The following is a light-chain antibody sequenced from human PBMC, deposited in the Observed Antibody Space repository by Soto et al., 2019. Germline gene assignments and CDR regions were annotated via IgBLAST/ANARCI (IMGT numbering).Light chain of an antibody. V-gene: IGLV2-8*01. CDR3: SSYTSSSTLDWV. CDR1: SSDVGGYNY. J-gene: IGLJ3*02. CDR2: EVS. Sequence: QSALTQPPSASGSPGQSVTISCTGTSSDVGGYNYVSWYQQHPGKAPKLMIYEVSKRPSGVPDRFSGSKSGNTASLTISGLQPEDEADYYCSSYTSSSTLDWVFGGGSKLTVL.